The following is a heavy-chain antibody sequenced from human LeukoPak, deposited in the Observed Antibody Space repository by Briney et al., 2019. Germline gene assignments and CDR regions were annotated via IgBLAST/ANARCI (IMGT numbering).Heavy chain of an antibody. CDR3: AKEGYGDSPGYYYYGMDV. J-gene: IGHJ6*02. V-gene: IGHV1-24*01. D-gene: IGHD4-17*01. CDR1: GYTLTELS. CDR2: FDPEDGET. Sequence: ASVKVSCKVSGYTLTELSMHWVRQAPGKGLEWMGGFDPEDGETIYAQKFQGRVTMTEDTSTDTAYMELSSLRSEDTAVYYCAKEGYGDSPGYYYYGMDVWGQGTTVTVSS.